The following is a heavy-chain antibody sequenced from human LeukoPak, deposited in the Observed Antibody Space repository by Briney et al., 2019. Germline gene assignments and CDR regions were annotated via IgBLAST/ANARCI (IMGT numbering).Heavy chain of an antibody. Sequence: LSGGSLRLSCVASGFTFSDYSMNWVRQAPRKGLEWVSHISSSSSAISYADSAKGRFTISRDNAKNSLFLQMDSLRADDTAVYYCASRVGALDYWGRGTPVTVSS. J-gene: IGHJ4*02. V-gene: IGHV3-48*01. D-gene: IGHD1-26*01. CDR1: GFTFSDYS. CDR2: ISSSSSAI. CDR3: ASRVGALDY.